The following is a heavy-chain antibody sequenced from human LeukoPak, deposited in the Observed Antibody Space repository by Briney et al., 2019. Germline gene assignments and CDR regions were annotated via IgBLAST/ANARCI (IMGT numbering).Heavy chain of an antibody. V-gene: IGHV3-23*01. CDR2: ISGSGGST. CDR3: AKGGDTAMYYYYYMDV. J-gene: IGHJ6*03. CDR1: GFTFSSYA. Sequence: LAGGSLRLSCAASGFTFSSYAMSWVRQAPGKGLEWASAISGSGGSTYYADSVKGRFTISRDNSKNTLYLQMNSLRAEDTAVYYCAKGGDTAMYYYYYMDVWGKGTTVTVSS. D-gene: IGHD5-18*01.